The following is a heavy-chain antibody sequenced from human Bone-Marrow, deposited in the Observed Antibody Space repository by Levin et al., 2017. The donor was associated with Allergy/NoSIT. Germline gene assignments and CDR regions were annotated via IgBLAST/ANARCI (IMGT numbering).Heavy chain of an antibody. CDR3: ARGGGGSYIHYFDY. V-gene: IGHV3-21*01. CDR2: ISSSSSYI. Sequence: PGESLKISCAASGFTFSSYSMNWVRQAPGKGLEWVSSISSSSSYIYYADSVKGRFTISRDNAKNSLYLQMNSLRAEDTAVYYCARGGGGSYIHYFDYWGQGTLVTVSS. CDR1: GFTFSSYS. D-gene: IGHD1-26*01. J-gene: IGHJ4*02.